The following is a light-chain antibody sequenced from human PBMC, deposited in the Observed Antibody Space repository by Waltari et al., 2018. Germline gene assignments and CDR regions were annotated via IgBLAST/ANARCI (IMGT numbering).Light chain of an antibody. CDR3: GTWDTSLSPGEV. J-gene: IGLJ2*01. CDR1: NSNIGNNY. CDR2: DNY. V-gene: IGLV1-51*01. Sequence: SVLTQPPSVSAAPGQKVTISCSGTNSNIGNNYVAWYQQLPGRAPKLLIYDNYKRPSGVPGRFSGSRSGTSATLGITGLQTGDEAVYYCGTWDTSLSPGEVFGGGTKLTVL.